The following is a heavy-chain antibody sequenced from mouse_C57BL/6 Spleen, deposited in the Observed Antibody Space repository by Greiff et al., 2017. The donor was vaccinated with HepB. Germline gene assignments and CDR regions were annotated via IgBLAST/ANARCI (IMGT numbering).Heavy chain of an antibody. CDR2: IWSGGST. Sequence: QVQLKESGPGLVQPSQSLSITCTVSGFSLTSYGVHWVRQSPGKGLEWLGVIWSGGSTDYNAAFISRLSISKDNSKSQVFFKMNSLQADDTAIYYCARNYDYDDGFAYWGQGTLVTVSA. CDR3: ARNYDYDDGFAY. J-gene: IGHJ3*01. CDR1: GFSLTSYG. V-gene: IGHV2-2*01. D-gene: IGHD2-4*01.